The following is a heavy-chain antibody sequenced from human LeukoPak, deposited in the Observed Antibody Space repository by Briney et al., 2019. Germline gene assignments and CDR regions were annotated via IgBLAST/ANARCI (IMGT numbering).Heavy chain of an antibody. CDR3: ARRITGILAPFDS. J-gene: IGHJ4*02. V-gene: IGHV4-34*01. Sequence: PSETLSLTCAVYGGSFSGYYWSWIRQPPGKGLEWIGEINHSGSTNYNPSLKSRVTISIDKSKNHFSLTLNSVTAADTAVYYCARRITGILAPFDSWGQGTLVTVSS. D-gene: IGHD1-20*01. CDR1: GGSFSGYY. CDR2: INHSGST.